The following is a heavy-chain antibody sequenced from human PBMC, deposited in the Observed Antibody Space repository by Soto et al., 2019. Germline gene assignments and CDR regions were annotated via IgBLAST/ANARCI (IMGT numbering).Heavy chain of an antibody. V-gene: IGHV6-1*01. CDR1: GDSVSSNSAA. CDR3: ARDRAYSSTWPTRDYYYGMDV. J-gene: IGHJ6*02. D-gene: IGHD6-13*01. Sequence: PSQTLSLTGAISGDSVSSNSAAWNWIRPSPSRGLEWLGRTYYRSKWYNDYAVSVKSRITINPDTSKNQFSLQLNSVTPEDTAVYYCARDRAYSSTWPTRDYYYGMDVWGQGTTVTVSS. CDR2: TYYRSKWYN.